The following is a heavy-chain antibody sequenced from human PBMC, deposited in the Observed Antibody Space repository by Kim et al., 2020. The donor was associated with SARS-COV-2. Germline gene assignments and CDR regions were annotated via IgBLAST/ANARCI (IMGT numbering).Heavy chain of an antibody. Sequence: GESLKISCKGSGYSFTDYWIGWVRQMPGKGLEWMGIIYPGDSDTRYSPSFRGQVTISADKSITTAYLQWSSLKASDTAMYYCARHSYSGSSPRGYIDYWGQGTLVTVSS. V-gene: IGHV5-51*01. J-gene: IGHJ4*02. CDR2: IYPGDSDT. CDR1: GYSFTDYW. D-gene: IGHD1-26*01. CDR3: ARHSYSGSSPRGYIDY.